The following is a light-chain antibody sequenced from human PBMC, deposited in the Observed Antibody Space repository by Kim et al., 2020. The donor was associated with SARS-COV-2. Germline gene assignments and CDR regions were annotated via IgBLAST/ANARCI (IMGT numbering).Light chain of an antibody. CDR2: DAS. CDR1: QSVSSY. CDR3: QQRSNWPPT. Sequence: LSPGESATLSCRASQSVSSYLAWYQQKPGQAPRLLIYDASNRATGIPARFSGSGSGTDFTLTISSLEPEDFAVYYCQQRSNWPPTFGQGTKVDIK. V-gene: IGKV3-11*01. J-gene: IGKJ1*01.